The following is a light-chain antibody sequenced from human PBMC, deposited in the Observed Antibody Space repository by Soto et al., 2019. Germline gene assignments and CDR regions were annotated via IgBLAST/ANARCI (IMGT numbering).Light chain of an antibody. J-gene: IGLJ3*02. V-gene: IGLV1-40*01. CDR1: SSNLGAGYD. CDR2: GNR. Sequence: QPVLTQPPSVSWAPGQMVTISCTGNSSNLGAGYDVHWYQQLPGAAPKLVIFGNRNRPSGVPERFSGSKSGTSASLAITGLQAEDEADYYCQAYDYSLTASVFGGGTKLTVL. CDR3: QAYDYSLTASV.